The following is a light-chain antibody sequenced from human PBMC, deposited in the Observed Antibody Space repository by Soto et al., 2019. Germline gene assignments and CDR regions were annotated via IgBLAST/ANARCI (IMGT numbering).Light chain of an antibody. V-gene: IGLV2-8*01. CDR1: SRDVGGYNF. J-gene: IGLJ1*01. CDR2: EVN. Sequence: QSALPQPPSASGSPGQSVTISCTGTSRDVGGYNFVSWYQQYPGKAPKLMIYEVNKRASGVPDRFSGSKSGNTASLTVSGLQAEDEADYNCRSYAEGNNHVFGTGTKVTVL. CDR3: RSYAEGNNHV.